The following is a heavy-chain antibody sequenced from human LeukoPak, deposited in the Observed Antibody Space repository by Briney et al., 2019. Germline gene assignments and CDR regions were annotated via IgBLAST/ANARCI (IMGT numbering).Heavy chain of an antibody. CDR3: AKLGSYCSSTPTRCWFDP. Sequence: PGGSLRLSCAASGFTFSSYAMSWVRQAPGKGLEWVAVISYDGSNKYYADSVKGRFTISRDNSKNTLYLQMNSLRAEDTAVYYCAKLGSYCSSTPTRCWFDPWGQGTLVTVSS. V-gene: IGHV3-30-3*01. CDR1: GFTFSSYA. J-gene: IGHJ5*02. CDR2: ISYDGSNK. D-gene: IGHD2-2*01.